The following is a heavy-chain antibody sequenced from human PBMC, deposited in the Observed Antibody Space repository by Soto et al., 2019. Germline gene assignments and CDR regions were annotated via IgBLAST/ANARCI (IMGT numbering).Heavy chain of an antibody. CDR1: GFTFSTYS. CDR2: ISSSSSTI. V-gene: IGHV3-48*01. Sequence: GGSLRLSCAASGFTFSTYSMNWVRQAPWKGLEWVSYISSSSSTIFYTDSVKGRFTVSRDNAKNSLYLQMNSLRAEDTAVYYCAKDRGVEVTTRFFDYWGQGTLVTVSS. D-gene: IGHD4-17*01. CDR3: AKDRGVEVTTRFFDY. J-gene: IGHJ4*02.